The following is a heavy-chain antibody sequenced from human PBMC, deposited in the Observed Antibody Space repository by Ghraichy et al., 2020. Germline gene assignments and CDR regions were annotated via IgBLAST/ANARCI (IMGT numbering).Heavy chain of an antibody. CDR1: GYTFTGYY. V-gene: IGHV1-2*02. D-gene: IGHD5-12*01. CDR2: INPNSGGT. J-gene: IGHJ4*02. CDR3: ARDQSGYDLGGY. Sequence: ASVKVSCKASGYTFTGYYMHWVRQAPGQGLEWMGWINPNSGGTNYAQKFQGRVTMTRDTSISTAYMELSRLRSDDTAVYYCARDQSGYDLGGYWGQGTLVTVSS.